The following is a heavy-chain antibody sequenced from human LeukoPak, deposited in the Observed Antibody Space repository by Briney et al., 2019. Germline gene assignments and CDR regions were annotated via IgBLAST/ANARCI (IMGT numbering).Heavy chain of an antibody. CDR2: ISGSGGST. J-gene: IGHJ4*02. Sequence: PGGSLRLSCAASGFTFSSYGMSWVRQAPGKGLEWVSAISGSGGSTYYADSVKGRFTISRDNSKNTLYLQMNSLRAEDTAVYYCAKGEVRGVIISPFDYWGQGTLVTVSS. D-gene: IGHD3-10*01. CDR3: AKGEVRGVIISPFDY. CDR1: GFTFSSYG. V-gene: IGHV3-23*01.